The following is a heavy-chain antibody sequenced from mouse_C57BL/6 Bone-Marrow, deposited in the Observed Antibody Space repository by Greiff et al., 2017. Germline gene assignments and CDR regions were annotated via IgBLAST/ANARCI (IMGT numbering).Heavy chain of an antibody. V-gene: IGHV5-17*01. Sequence: EVHLVESGGGLVKPGGSLKLSCAASGFTFSDYGMHWVRQAPGKGLEWVAYISSGSSTIYYADTVKGRFTISRDNAKNTLFLQMTSLRSEDTAMYYCAMAPHYDYAFYAMDYWGQGTSVTVSS. J-gene: IGHJ4*01. CDR2: ISSGSSTI. CDR1: GFTFSDYG. CDR3: AMAPHYDYAFYAMDY. D-gene: IGHD2-4*01.